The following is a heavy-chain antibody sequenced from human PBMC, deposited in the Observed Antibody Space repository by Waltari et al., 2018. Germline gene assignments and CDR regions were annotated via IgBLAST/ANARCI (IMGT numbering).Heavy chain of an antibody. D-gene: IGHD6-13*01. J-gene: IGHJ4*02. CDR2: IYYRGST. V-gene: IGHV4-31*03. CDR3: ARGSSSWYPFDY. Sequence: QVQLQESGPGLVKPSQTLSLTCTVSGGSISRGGYYWSWIRQHPGKGLEWIGYIYYRGSTYYNPSLQSRVTIAVDTSKNQFSLKLISVTAADTAVYYCARGSSSWYPFDYWGQGTLVTVSS. CDR1: GGSISRGGYY.